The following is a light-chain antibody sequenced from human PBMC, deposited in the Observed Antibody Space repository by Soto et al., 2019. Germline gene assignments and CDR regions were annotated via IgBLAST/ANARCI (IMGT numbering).Light chain of an antibody. Sequence: EIVMTESAATLSVSPGERAALSCRASQSVSSNLAWYQQKPGQAPRLLIYGASSRATGIPDRFSGIGSGTEFTLTISSLKPDDFATYYCQLYSSNSTFGPGTKVDIK. CDR3: QLYSSNST. J-gene: IGKJ1*01. CDR2: GAS. CDR1: QSVSSN. V-gene: IGKV3D-15*01.